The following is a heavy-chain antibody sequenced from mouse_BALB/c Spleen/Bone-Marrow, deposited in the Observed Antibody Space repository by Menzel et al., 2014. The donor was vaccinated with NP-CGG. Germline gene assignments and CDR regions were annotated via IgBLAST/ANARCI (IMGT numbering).Heavy chain of an antibody. J-gene: IGHJ4*01. D-gene: IGHD2-14*01. CDR1: GFNIKDYY. Sequence: VQLQQSGAELVRSGASVKLSCTASGFNIKDYYMHWVKQRPEQGLEWIGWIDPENGATEYAPKFQGKATMTADTSSNAAYPHLSNLTSESTAVYYCNASDYRYDGYAMDYWGQGTSVTVSS. CDR2: IDPENGAT. V-gene: IGHV14-4*02. CDR3: NASDYRYDGYAMDY.